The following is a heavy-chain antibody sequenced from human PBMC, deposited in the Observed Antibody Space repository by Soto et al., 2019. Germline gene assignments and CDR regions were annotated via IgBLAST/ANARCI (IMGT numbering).Heavy chain of an antibody. CDR1: GFNFNDYG. D-gene: IGHD2-21*02. Sequence: EVQLVESGGGLVQPGRSLRLSCAASGFNFNDYGMHWVRQVPGKGLEWVSGISWTGGPIGYSDSVKGRFTISRDNAKNSLNQQRNRLRAGNTPLYYCTKTHRRNGDYGPPSFDHWGKGTLVTFSS. CDR3: TKTHRRNGDYGPPSFDH. J-gene: IGHJ5*02. V-gene: IGHV3-9*01. CDR2: ISWTGGPI.